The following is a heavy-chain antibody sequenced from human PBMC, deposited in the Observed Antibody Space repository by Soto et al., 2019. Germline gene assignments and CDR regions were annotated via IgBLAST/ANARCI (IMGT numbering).Heavy chain of an antibody. D-gene: IGHD4-4*01. CDR2: INHSGST. CDR3: ARGRVYSNPYYYYYGMDV. Sequence: SETLSLTCAVYGGSFSGYYWSWIRQPPGKGLEWIGEINHSGSTNYNPSLKSRVTISVDTSKNQFSLKLSSVTAADTAVYYCARGRVYSNPYYYYYGMDVWGQGTTVTVSS. J-gene: IGHJ6*02. V-gene: IGHV4-34*01. CDR1: GGSFSGYY.